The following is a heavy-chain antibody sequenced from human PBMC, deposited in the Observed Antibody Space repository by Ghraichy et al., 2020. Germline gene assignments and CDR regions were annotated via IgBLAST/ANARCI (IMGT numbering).Heavy chain of an antibody. V-gene: IGHV3-23*01. J-gene: IGHJ6*02. CDR1: GFPFSSYA. CDR2: ISGSGDST. D-gene: IGHD3-3*01. Sequence: GESLNISCAASGFPFSSYAMSWVRQAPGKGLEWVSAISGSGDSTYYAYSVKGRFTISRDNSKNTLYLQMNSLRAEDTAVYYCAKDQPIFGVAPPQYYYYGMDVWGQGTTVTVSS. CDR3: AKDQPIFGVAPPQYYYYGMDV.